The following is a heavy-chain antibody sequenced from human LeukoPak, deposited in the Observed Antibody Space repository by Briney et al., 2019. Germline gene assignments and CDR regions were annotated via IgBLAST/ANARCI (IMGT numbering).Heavy chain of an antibody. D-gene: IGHD3-10*01. CDR3: TRGRGGTIVRGYMDY. V-gene: IGHV1-8*01. Sequence: GASVKVSCKASGYTFINYDIMWVRQATGQGLEWIGWMNSNSGNTGYAQKLQGRVTMTRDTSMSTAYMELSSLRFEDTAVYYCTRGRGGTIVRGYMDYWGQGTLVTVSS. CDR1: GYTFINYD. J-gene: IGHJ4*02. CDR2: MNSNSGNT.